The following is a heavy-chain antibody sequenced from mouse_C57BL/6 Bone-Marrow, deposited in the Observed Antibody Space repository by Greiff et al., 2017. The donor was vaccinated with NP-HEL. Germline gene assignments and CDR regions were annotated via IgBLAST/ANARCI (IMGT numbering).Heavy chain of an antibody. J-gene: IGHJ3*01. Sequence: QVQLQHPGAELVKPGASVKLSCKASGYTFTTYWMQWVKQRPGQGLEWIGEIDPSDSYTNYNQKFKGKATLTVDTSSSTAYMQLSSLTSEDSAVYYCARKAYYGRSYEFAYWGQGTLVTVSA. CDR1: GYTFTTYW. D-gene: IGHD1-1*01. V-gene: IGHV1-50*01. CDR2: IDPSDSYT. CDR3: ARKAYYGRSYEFAY.